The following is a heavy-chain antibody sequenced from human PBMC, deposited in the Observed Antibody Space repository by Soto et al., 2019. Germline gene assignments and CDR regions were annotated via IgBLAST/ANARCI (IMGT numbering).Heavy chain of an antibody. CDR1: GFSFSRYW. J-gene: IGHJ3*01. Sequence: DVQLVESGGGLVQPGESLRLSCAASGFSFSRYWMNWVRQAPGKGLEWVANIKQDGSEKYYVDSVKGRFTIYSANAKNPLYLQMTNLRVEDTARYYCLTAASADAFDAWGQGTEVTVSS. V-gene: IGHV3-7*01. CDR2: IKQDGSEK. CDR3: LTAASADAFDA. D-gene: IGHD2-2*01.